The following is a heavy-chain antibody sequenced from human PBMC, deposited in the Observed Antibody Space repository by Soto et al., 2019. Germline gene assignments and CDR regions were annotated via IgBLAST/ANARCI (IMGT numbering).Heavy chain of an antibody. CDR2: ISYDGSNK. CDR1: GFTFSSYG. J-gene: IGHJ6*02. Sequence: TGGSLRLSCAASGFTFSSYGMHWVRQAPGKGLEWVAVISYDGSNKYYADSVKGRFTISRDNSKNTLYLQMNSLRAEDTAVYYCAKYIVRGVIYYPYGMDVWGQGPTVTGSS. CDR3: AKYIVRGVIYYPYGMDV. V-gene: IGHV3-30*18. D-gene: IGHD3-10*01.